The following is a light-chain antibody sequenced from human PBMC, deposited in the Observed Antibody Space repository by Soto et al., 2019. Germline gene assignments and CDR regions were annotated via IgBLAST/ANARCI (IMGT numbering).Light chain of an antibody. Sequence: EIVLTQSPGTLSLSPGERATLSCRASQSVSSSYLAWYQQKPGQAPRLLIYGASSRATGIPDRFSGSGSGAEFTLTISSLQSEDVAVYYCQHYNNWPPWTFGQGTKLDIK. J-gene: IGKJ1*01. CDR2: GAS. V-gene: IGKV3-20*01. CDR3: QHYNNWPPWT. CDR1: QSVSSSY.